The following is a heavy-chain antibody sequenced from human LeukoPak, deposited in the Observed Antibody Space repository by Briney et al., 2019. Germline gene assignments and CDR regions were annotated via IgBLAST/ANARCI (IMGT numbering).Heavy chain of an antibody. J-gene: IGHJ4*02. Sequence: ASVKVSCKASGYTFTSYAMHWVRQASGQRLEWMGWINAGNGNTKYSQKFQGRVTITRDTSASTAYMELSSLRSEDTAVYYCTRETSSRYFDYWGQGTLVTVSS. CDR1: GYTFTSYA. CDR2: INAGNGNT. V-gene: IGHV1-3*01. CDR3: TRETSSRYFDY.